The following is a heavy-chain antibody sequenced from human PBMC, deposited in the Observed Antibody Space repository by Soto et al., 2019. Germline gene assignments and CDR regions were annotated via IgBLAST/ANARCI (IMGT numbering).Heavy chain of an antibody. CDR1: GYSFTSYW. Sequence: ESLKISCKGSGYSFTSYWITWVRQMPGKGLEWMGRIDPSDSYTNYSPSFQGHVTISGDKFITTAYLQWSSLKASDTAMYYCASYDSSGLDAFDIWGQGTMVTVSS. D-gene: IGHD3-22*01. J-gene: IGHJ3*02. CDR3: ASYDSSGLDAFDI. CDR2: IDPSDSYT. V-gene: IGHV5-10-1*01.